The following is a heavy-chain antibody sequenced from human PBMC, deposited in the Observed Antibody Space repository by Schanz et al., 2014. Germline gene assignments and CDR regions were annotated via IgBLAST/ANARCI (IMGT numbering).Heavy chain of an antibody. CDR1: GYTFTSYG. J-gene: IGHJ4*02. V-gene: IGHV1-69*04. CDR2: IIPILGIA. CDR3: ARAPTAYCSDTSCLGTPFDY. Sequence: QVQLVQSGAEVKKPGASVKVSCKASGYTFTSYGISWVRQAPGQGLEWMGRIIPILGIANYAQKFQGRVTNTADKSTSTAYMDLSSLRPEDTAVYYCARAPTAYCSDTSCLGTPFDYWGQGTLVIVSS. D-gene: IGHD2-2*01.